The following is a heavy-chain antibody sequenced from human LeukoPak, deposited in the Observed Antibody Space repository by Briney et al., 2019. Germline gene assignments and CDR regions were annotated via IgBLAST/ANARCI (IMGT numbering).Heavy chain of an antibody. D-gene: IGHD2-15*01. V-gene: IGHV3-30-3*01. CDR1: GFTFSSYA. Sequence: GGSLRLFCAASGFTFSSYAMHWVRQAPGKGLEWVAVISYYGSNKYYADAVKGRFPISRDNSKNTLYLQMNSMRAEDTAVYYCARDCSGGSCYSRDPFDYWGRGTLVTVSS. J-gene: IGHJ4*02. CDR3: ARDCSGGSCYSRDPFDY. CDR2: ISYYGSNK.